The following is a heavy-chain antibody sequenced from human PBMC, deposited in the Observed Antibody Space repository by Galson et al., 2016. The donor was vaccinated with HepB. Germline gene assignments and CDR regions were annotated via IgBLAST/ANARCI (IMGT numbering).Heavy chain of an antibody. CDR2: IHPDGSTT. V-gene: IGHV3-74*01. CDR3: AKGGGRQGKSYEFWNGSTRGGSYFDY. J-gene: IGHJ4*02. CDR1: GFTFSTYW. Sequence: SLRLSCAASGFTFSTYWMHWARQAPGKGLVWVSQIHPDGSTTYYADSVKGRFTISRDNAKNTLYLQLNSLRAEDTAVYYCAKGGGRQGKSYEFWNGSTRGGSYFDYWGQGTLVTVTS. D-gene: IGHD3-3*01.